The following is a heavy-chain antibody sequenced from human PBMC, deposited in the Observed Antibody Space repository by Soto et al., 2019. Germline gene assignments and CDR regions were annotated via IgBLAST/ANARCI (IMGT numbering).Heavy chain of an antibody. D-gene: IGHD6-13*01. CDR2: IYYSGST. V-gene: IGHV4-30-4*01. Sequence: SETLSLTCTVSGGSISSGDYYWSWIRQPPGKGLEWIGYIYYSGSTYYNPSLKSRVTISVDTSKNQFSLKLSSVTAADTAVYYCASSSWYHMHDYWGQGTLVTVSS. J-gene: IGHJ4*02. CDR1: GGSISSGDYY. CDR3: ASSSWYHMHDY.